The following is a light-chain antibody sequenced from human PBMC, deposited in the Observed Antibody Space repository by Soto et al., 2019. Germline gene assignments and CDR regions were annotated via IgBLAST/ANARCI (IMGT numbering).Light chain of an antibody. Sequence: DIQLTQSPSTLSASVGDRVTITCRASQSISDWLAWYQQKPGKAPKLLIYDASSLETGVPSRFSGSGSGTEFTLTISSLQPDDLATYYCLQYHSYSRTLGQGTKVDSK. CDR1: QSISDW. J-gene: IGKJ1*01. V-gene: IGKV1-5*01. CDR2: DAS. CDR3: LQYHSYSRT.